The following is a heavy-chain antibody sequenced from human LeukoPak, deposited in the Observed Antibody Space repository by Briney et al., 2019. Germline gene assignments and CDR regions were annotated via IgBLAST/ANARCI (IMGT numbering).Heavy chain of an antibody. CDR2: INPNSGGT. V-gene: IGHV1-2*02. D-gene: IGHD1-7*01. CDR1: GYTFTGYY. CDR3: ARDSQELGAFDY. Sequence: ASVKVSCKASGYTFTGYYMHWVRQAPGQGLEWMGWINPNSGGTNYAQKFQGRVTMTRDTSISTAYMELSRLRSDDTAVYYCARDSQELGAFDYWGQGTLVTVSS. J-gene: IGHJ4*02.